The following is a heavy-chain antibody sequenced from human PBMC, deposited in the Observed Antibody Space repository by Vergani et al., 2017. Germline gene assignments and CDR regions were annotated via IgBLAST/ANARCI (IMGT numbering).Heavy chain of an antibody. CDR1: GFTFSSYW. V-gene: IGHV3-7*03. Sequence: EGQLVESGGGLVQPGGSLRLSCAASGFTFSSYWMSWVRQAPGKGLEWVANIKQDGSGKYYVDSVKGRFTMSRDNAKNSLFLQMNSLRAEDTAVSYCAGVRPRGGYIYGGGDDFDYWGQGTLVTVSS. D-gene: IGHD5-18*01. CDR3: AGVRPRGGYIYGGGDDFDY. J-gene: IGHJ4*02. CDR2: IKQDGSGK.